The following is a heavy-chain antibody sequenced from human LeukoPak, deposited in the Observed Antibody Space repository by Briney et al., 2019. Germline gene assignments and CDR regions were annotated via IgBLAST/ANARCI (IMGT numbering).Heavy chain of an antibody. D-gene: IGHD3-9*01. Sequence: GGSLRLSCAASGFSFSSYGMGWVRQAPGKGLECVSAISGSGGSTYYADSVKGRFTISRDNSKNTLYLQMNSLRAEDTAVYYCAKDINYDILTGYYDYWGQGTLVTVSS. CDR1: GFSFSSYG. CDR3: AKDINYDILTGYYDY. CDR2: ISGSGGST. V-gene: IGHV3-23*01. J-gene: IGHJ4*02.